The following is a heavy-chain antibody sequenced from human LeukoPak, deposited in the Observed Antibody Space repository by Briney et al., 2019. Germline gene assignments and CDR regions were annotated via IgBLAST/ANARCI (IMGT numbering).Heavy chain of an antibody. CDR2: IWYDGSNK. J-gene: IGHJ5*02. D-gene: IGHD1/OR15-1a*01. V-gene: IGHV3-33*01. Sequence: GTSLRLSCAASGITFSSFGMHWVRQAPGKGLEWVAFIWYDGSNKFYADSVKGRFTISRDNSKNTLYLQMNSLRVEDTAVYYCARDGTETAGPFDPWGQGTLVTVSP. CDR1: GITFSSFG. CDR3: ARDGTETAGPFDP.